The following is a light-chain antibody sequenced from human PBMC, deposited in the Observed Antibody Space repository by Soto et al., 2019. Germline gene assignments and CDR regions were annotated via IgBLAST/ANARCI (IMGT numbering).Light chain of an antibody. CDR2: EVT. CDR1: NSDVGSYNL. CDR3: CAYAGSSTLVI. J-gene: IGLJ2*01. V-gene: IGLV2-23*02. Sequence: QSALTQPASVSGSPGQSITISCTGTNSDVGSYNLVSWYQQHPGKVPKLMIYEVTKRPSGVSNRFSGSKSGNTASLTISGLQAEDEADYYCCAYAGSSTLVIFGGGTKLTVL.